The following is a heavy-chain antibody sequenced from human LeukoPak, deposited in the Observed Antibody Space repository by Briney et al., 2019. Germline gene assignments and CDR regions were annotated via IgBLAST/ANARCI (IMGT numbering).Heavy chain of an antibody. CDR1: GYTFTGYY. CDR3: ARDVHDYGDHGEY. V-gene: IGHV1-2*06. D-gene: IGHD4-17*01. CDR2: INPNSGGT. Sequence: ASVKVSCKASGYTFTGYYMHWVRQAPGQGLEWMGRINPNSGGTNYAQKFQGRVTMTRDTSISTAYTELSRLRSDDTAVYYCARDVHDYGDHGEYWGQGTLVTVSS. J-gene: IGHJ4*02.